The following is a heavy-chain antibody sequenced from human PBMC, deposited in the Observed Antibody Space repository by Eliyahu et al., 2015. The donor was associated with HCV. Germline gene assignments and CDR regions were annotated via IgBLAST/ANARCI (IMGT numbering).Heavy chain of an antibody. V-gene: IGHV4-30-4*01. CDR3: ASDTASGGYGGFDI. CDR2: IHYSGST. Sequence: QVKLQESGPGLVKPSQTLSLTCXVSDGSISSSESYWGWIRQSPGKGLEWIGYIHYSGSTFYNPSVRGRVSVSLDTARNHFSLELRFVTAADTAMYYCASDTASGGYGGFDIWGQGTMVTVSS. CDR1: DGSISSSESY. D-gene: IGHD6-13*01. J-gene: IGHJ3*02.